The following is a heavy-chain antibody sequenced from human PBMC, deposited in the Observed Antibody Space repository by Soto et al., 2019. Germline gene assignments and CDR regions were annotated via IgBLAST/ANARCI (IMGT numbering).Heavy chain of an antibody. CDR2: ISYDGSNK. J-gene: IGHJ6*02. D-gene: IGHD3-22*01. CDR3: AKDGGRARDYYDSSGYPPYYYYYYGMDV. V-gene: IGHV3-30*18. CDR1: GFTFSSYG. Sequence: PGGSLRLSCAASGFTFSSYGMHWVRQAPGKGLEWVAVISYDGSNKYYADSVKGRFTISRDNSKNTLYLQMNSLRAEDTAVYYCAKDGGRARDYYDSSGYPPYYYYYYGMDVWGQGTTVTVSS.